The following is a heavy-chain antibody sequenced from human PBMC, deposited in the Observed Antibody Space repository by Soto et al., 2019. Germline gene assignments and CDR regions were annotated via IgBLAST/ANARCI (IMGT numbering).Heavy chain of an antibody. J-gene: IGHJ6*02. D-gene: IGHD2-8*01. CDR3: ARGDSTDCSNGVCSLFYYHGMDV. CDR2: INPKSGGT. Sequence: AAVKVPCDASGYSFSDYHIHWERQAPGQGXEWLGRINPKSGGTSTAQKFQGWVTMTTDTSISTASMELTRLTSDDTAIYYCARGDSTDCSNGVCSLFYYHGMDVWG. CDR1: GYSFSDYH. V-gene: IGHV1-2*04.